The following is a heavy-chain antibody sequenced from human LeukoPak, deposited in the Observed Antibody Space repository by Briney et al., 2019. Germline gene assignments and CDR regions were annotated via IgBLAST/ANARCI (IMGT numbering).Heavy chain of an antibody. Sequence: SETLSLTCSVSGDSIRGATYRWGWVRQPPGKGLEWIGSTSESGTTFYNPSLKSRVALSVDTSKNHFSLRLSSATAADTAVYYCARYPLVPGFWGQGTLVTVSS. CDR1: GDSIRGATYR. CDR3: ARYPLVPGF. D-gene: IGHD3-3*02. J-gene: IGHJ4*02. V-gene: IGHV4-39*02. CDR2: TSESGTT.